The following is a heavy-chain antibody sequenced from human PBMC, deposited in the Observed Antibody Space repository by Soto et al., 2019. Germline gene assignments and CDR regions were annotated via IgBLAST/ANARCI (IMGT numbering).Heavy chain of an antibody. D-gene: IGHD6-13*01. CDR3: ARWYSSSWYPDDAFDI. CDR1: GYTFTSYG. V-gene: IGHV1-18*01. Sequence: ASVKVSCKASGYTFTSYGIGWVRQAPGQGLEWMGWISAYNGNTNYAQKLQGRVTMTTDTSTSTAYMELRSLRSDDTAVYYCARWYSSSWYPDDAFDIWGQGTMVTVSS. J-gene: IGHJ3*02. CDR2: ISAYNGNT.